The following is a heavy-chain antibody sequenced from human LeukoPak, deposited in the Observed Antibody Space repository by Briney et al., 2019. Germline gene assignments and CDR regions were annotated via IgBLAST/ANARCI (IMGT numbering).Heavy chain of an antibody. CDR2: INPNSGGT. CDR3: ARGGGMTTVTKSWFDP. J-gene: IGHJ5*02. V-gene: IGHV1-2*02. Sequence: ASVTVSFKSSGYTFTGYYMHWVRQAPGQGREWMGWINPNSGGTNYAQKFQGRVTITRDTSISTAYLELSRLTSDDTAVYYCARGGGMTTVTKSWFDPWGQGTLVTVSS. D-gene: IGHD4-17*01. CDR1: GYTFTGYY.